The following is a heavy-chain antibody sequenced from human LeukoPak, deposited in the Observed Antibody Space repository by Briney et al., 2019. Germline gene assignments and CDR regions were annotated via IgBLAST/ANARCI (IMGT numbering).Heavy chain of an antibody. Sequence: GGSLRLSCAVSGFTFGSYAMIWVRQAPGKGLEWVSVICGSGGTTYYADSVKGRFTISRDNSENTLYLQMNSLRAEDTAVYYCAKAPGGSCYSSFDYSGQGILVTVSS. J-gene: IGHJ4*02. CDR3: AKAPGGSCYSSFDY. D-gene: IGHD2-15*01. CDR1: GFTFGSYA. CDR2: ICGSGGTT. V-gene: IGHV3-23*01.